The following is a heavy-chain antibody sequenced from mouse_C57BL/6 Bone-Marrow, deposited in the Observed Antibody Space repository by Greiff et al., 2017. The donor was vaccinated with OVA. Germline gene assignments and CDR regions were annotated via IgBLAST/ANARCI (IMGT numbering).Heavy chain of an antibody. J-gene: IGHJ3*01. V-gene: IGHV1-82*01. CDR3: ARGSNPWFAY. CDR1: GYAFSSSW. Sequence: QVQLQQSGPELVKPGASVKISCKASGYAFSSSWMNWVKQRPGKGLEWIGRIYPGDGDTNYNGKFKGKATLTADKSSSTAYMQLSSLTSEDSAVYCGARGSNPWFAYWGQGTLVTVSA. CDR2: IYPGDGDT. D-gene: IGHD2-5*01.